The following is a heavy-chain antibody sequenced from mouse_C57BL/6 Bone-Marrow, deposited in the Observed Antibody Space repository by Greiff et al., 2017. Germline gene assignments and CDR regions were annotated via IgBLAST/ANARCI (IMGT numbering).Heavy chain of an antibody. CDR3: ARRGGYGNYDWYFDV. Sequence: EVHLVESGGGLVQPGESLKLSCESNEYEFPSHDMSWVRKTPEKRLELVAAINSDGGSTYYPDTMERRFIISRDNTKKTLYLQMSSLRSEDTALYYCARRGGYGNYDWYFDVWGTGTTVTVSS. CDR2: INSDGGST. V-gene: IGHV5-2*01. J-gene: IGHJ1*03. CDR1: EYEFPSHD. D-gene: IGHD2-10*02.